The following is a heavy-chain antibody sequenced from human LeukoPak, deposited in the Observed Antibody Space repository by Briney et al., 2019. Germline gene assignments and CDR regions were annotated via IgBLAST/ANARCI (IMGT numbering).Heavy chain of an antibody. Sequence: GGSLRLSCAASGFIFSSYDMHWLRQATGKGLECVSAIGTAGDTYYPGSVKGRFTISRENAKNSLYLQMNSLRAGDTAVYYCARVLGSGSYGMDVWGQGTTVTVSS. CDR2: IGTAGDT. CDR3: ARVLGSGSYGMDV. CDR1: GFIFSSYD. J-gene: IGHJ6*02. V-gene: IGHV3-13*01. D-gene: IGHD3-10*01.